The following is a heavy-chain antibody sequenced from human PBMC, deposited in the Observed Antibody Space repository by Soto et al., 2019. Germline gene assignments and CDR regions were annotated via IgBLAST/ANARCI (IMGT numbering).Heavy chain of an antibody. CDR3: AKAWWELPHRHY. Sequence: EVQLLESGGGLVQPGGSLRLSCAASGFTFSSYAMSWVRQAPGKGLEWVSAISGSGGSTYYADSVKGRFTISRDNSKNTLYLQMTSLRAEDTDVYYCAKAWWELPHRHYWGQGTLVTVSS. D-gene: IGHD1-26*01. J-gene: IGHJ4*02. CDR1: GFTFSSYA. V-gene: IGHV3-23*01. CDR2: ISGSGGST.